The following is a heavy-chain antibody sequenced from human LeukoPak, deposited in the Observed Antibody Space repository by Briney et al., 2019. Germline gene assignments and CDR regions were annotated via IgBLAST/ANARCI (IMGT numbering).Heavy chain of an antibody. CDR1: GGSISSSNW. Sequence: SGTLPLTCAVSGGSISSSNWWSWVRQPPGKGLEWIGEIYHSGSTNYNPSLKSRVTISVDKSKNQFSLKLSSVTAADTAVYYCAKGLRYLSFNDAFDIWGQGTMVTVSS. D-gene: IGHD3-9*01. V-gene: IGHV4-4*02. CDR3: AKGLRYLSFNDAFDI. CDR2: IYHSGST. J-gene: IGHJ3*02.